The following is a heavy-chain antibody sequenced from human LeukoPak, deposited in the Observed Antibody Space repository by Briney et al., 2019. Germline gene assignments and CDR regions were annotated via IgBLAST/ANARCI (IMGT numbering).Heavy chain of an antibody. CDR1: GFTVSSNY. Sequence: EGSLRLSCAASGFTVSSNYMSWVRQAPGKGLEWVSAISGSGTSTYYADSVKGRFTISRDNSKNTLYLQMNSLRAEDTALYYCAEEDWQWDFDYWGQGTLVTVSS. CDR3: AEEDWQWDFDY. CDR2: ISGSGTST. D-gene: IGHD6-19*01. V-gene: IGHV3-23*01. J-gene: IGHJ4*02.